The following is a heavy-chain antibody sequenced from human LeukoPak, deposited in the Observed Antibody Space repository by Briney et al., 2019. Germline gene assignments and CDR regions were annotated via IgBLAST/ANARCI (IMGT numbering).Heavy chain of an antibody. CDR1: GGSISSSSYY. J-gene: IGHJ3*02. CDR3: ARSPQDYYDSSGYYVRVDAFDI. CDR2: IYYSGST. V-gene: IGHV4-39*01. D-gene: IGHD3-22*01. Sequence: KPSETLSLTCTVSGGSISSSSYYWGWIRQPPGKGLEWIGSIYYSGSTYYNPSLKSRVTISVDTSKNQFSLKLSSFTAADTALYYCARSPQDYYDSSGYYVRVDAFDIWGQGTMVTVSS.